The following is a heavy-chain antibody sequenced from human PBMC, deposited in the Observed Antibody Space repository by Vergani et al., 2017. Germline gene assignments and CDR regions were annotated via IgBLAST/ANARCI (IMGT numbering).Heavy chain of an antibody. D-gene: IGHD2-15*01. CDR1: GDSVISTDYH. CDR2: MDYSGST. J-gene: IGHJ4*02. CDR3: ASKRGACRAAYCHAYDF. V-gene: IGHV4-39*01. Sequence: QVQLQESGPGLVKPSETLSLTCTGSGDSVISTDYHWGWIRPPPGKGLEWIGSMDYSGSTYYNPSLGSRISISFETPKNQFSLRLTSVTAADTAVYYCASKRGACRAAYCHAYDFWGPGTLVGVSS.